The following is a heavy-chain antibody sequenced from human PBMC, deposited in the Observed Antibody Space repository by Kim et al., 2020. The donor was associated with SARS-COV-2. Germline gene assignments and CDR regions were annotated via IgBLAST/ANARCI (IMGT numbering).Heavy chain of an antibody. D-gene: IGHD6-13*01. V-gene: IGHV3-48*03. Sequence: GGSLRLSCAAYGFTFSSYEMNWVRQAPGKGLEWVSYISSSGSTIYYADSVKGRFTISRDNAKNSLYLQMNSLRAEDTAVYYCARDLPIAAAGTLYYYGMDVWGQGTTVTVSS. CDR2: ISSSGSTI. CDR1: GFTFSSYE. CDR3: ARDLPIAAAGTLYYYGMDV. J-gene: IGHJ6*02.